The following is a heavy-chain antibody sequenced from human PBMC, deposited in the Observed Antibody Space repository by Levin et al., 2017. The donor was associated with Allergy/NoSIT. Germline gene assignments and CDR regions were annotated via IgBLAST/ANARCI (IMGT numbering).Heavy chain of an antibody. Sequence: SETLSLTCTVSGGSVSTGHDYWSWVRQPPGKGPEWIGYIHSSGSTNYSPSLKSRVTMSLDTSKNQFSLKLSSVSAADTAIYYCARDNRGSYYGGGDTGWAFDIWGQGTLVTVSS. J-gene: IGHJ3*02. D-gene: IGHD1-26*01. CDR1: GGSVSTGHDY. V-gene: IGHV4-61*01. CDR3: ARDNRGSYYGGGDTGWAFDI. CDR2: IHSSGST.